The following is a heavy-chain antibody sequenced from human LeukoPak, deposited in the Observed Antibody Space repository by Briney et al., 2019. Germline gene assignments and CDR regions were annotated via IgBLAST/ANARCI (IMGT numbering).Heavy chain of an antibody. CDR2: IKSKSDGGTI. J-gene: IGHJ4*02. CDR3: ATTRTY. CDR1: GFTFSSSA. V-gene: IGHV3-15*01. Sequence: GGSLRLSCAASGFTFSSSAMSWVRQVPGKGLEWVGRIKSKSDGGTIDYAAPVKGRFTISRDDSKNTLYLQMHSLTTEDTAVYYCATTRTYWGQGTLVTVSS.